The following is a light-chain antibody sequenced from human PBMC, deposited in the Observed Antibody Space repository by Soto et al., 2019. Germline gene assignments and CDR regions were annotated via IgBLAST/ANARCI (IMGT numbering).Light chain of an antibody. V-gene: IGLV2-14*01. Sequence: QSVLTQPASVSGSPGQSITISYTGTSSDVGAYVYVSWYQHHTGKAPKVMIYEVTNRPSGVSDRFSGSESGNTASLNTSGRQAEDEADYYCCSYTSSXTYVFGTGTKV. CDR3: CSYTSSXTYV. J-gene: IGLJ1*01. CDR2: EVT. CDR1: SSDVGAYVY.